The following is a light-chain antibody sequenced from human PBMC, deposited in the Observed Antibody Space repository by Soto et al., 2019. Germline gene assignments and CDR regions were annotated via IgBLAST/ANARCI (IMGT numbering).Light chain of an antibody. CDR3: HQYNRNTHT. Sequence: DIQLTQSPSTLSASVGDRVTITCRASQSISSWLAWYQQKPGKAPKLLIYKASGLQSGVPSRFSGSGSGTEFSLTISSLQPDDFATYYCHQYNRNTHTLGQGTKLEIK. CDR2: KAS. V-gene: IGKV1-5*03. J-gene: IGKJ2*01. CDR1: QSISSW.